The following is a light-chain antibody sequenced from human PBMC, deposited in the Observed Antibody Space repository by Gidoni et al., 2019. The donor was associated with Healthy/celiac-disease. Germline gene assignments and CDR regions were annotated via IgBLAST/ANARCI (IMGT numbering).Light chain of an antibody. CDR1: QSVSSY. Sequence: ELVLTQSPATLSLSPGERATLSCRASQSVSSYLAWYQQKPGQAPRLLIYDASNRATGIPARLSGSGSGTDFTLTISSLEPEDFAVYYCQQRSNWPVTFGQGTRLEIK. J-gene: IGKJ5*01. V-gene: IGKV3-11*01. CDR2: DAS. CDR3: QQRSNWPVT.